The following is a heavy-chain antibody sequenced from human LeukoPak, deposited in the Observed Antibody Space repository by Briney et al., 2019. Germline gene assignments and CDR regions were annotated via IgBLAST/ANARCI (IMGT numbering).Heavy chain of an antibody. D-gene: IGHD5-24*01. Sequence: GGSLRLSCAASGFTFSNYWMIWVRQAPGKGLEWVGNIKQDGSEKRYADSVRGRFSISRDNAQTSLFLQMNSLRAEDTAVYYCARASDPWLQLTWGQGTLVTVSS. J-gene: IGHJ5*02. CDR1: GFTFSNYW. CDR2: IKQDGSEK. V-gene: IGHV3-7*05. CDR3: ARASDPWLQLT.